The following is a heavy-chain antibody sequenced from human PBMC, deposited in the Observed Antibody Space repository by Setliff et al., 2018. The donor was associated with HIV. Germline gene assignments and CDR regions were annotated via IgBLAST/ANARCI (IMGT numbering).Heavy chain of an antibody. CDR2: IIPIFNTA. Sequence: SVKVSCKASGGTFSLYAINWVRQAPGQGLEWMGGIIPIFNTANYAQKFQGRVTITADGSTSTAYMELSSLRFEDTATYYCARDQATGYEKVWFSWIDPWGQGTPVTVSS. J-gene: IGHJ5*02. V-gene: IGHV1-69*13. D-gene: IGHD5-12*01. CDR3: ARDQATGYEKVWFSWIDP. CDR1: GGTFSLYA.